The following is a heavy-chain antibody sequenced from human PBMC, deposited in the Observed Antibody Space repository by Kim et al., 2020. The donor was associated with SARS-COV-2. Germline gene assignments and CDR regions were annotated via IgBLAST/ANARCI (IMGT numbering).Heavy chain of an antibody. Sequence: SYIYYADSVKGRFTISRDNAKNSLYLQMNSLRAEDTAVYYCARGDIPSDYWGQGTLVTVSS. V-gene: IGHV3-21*01. CDR2: SYI. CDR3: ARGDIPSDY. D-gene: IGHD2-15*01. J-gene: IGHJ4*02.